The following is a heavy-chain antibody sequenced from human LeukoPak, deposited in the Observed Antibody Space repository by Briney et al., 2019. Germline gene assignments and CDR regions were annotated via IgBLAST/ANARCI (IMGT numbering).Heavy chain of an antibody. CDR3: ARGGSGSYDY. Sequence: GGSLRLSCAASGFTFSSYDMHWVRQAPGEGLEWVSAIGTAGDTYYPGSVKGRFTISRENAKNSLYLQMNSLRAGDTAVYYCARGGSGSYDYWGQGTLVTVSS. V-gene: IGHV3-13*01. D-gene: IGHD3-10*01. CDR1: GFTFSSYD. CDR2: IGTAGDT. J-gene: IGHJ4*02.